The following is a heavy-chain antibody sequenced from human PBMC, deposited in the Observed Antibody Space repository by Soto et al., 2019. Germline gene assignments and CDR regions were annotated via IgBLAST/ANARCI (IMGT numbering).Heavy chain of an antibody. J-gene: IGHJ6*02. D-gene: IGHD5-18*01. CDR2: IKSKTDGGTT. Sequence: EVQLVESGGGLVKPGGSLRLSCAASGFTFSNAWMSWVRHAPGKGLEWVGRIKSKTDGGTTDYAAPVKGRFTISRDDSKNTLYLQMNSLKTEDTAVYYCTTDKTAMAQDYYYYYGMDVWGQGTTVTVSS. V-gene: IGHV3-15*01. CDR1: GFTFSNAW. CDR3: TTDKTAMAQDYYYYYGMDV.